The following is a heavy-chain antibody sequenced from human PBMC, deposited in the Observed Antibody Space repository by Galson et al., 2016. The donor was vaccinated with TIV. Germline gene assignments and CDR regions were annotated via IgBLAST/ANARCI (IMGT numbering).Heavy chain of an antibody. CDR1: GGTLSNDP. D-gene: IGHD2-21*02. Sequence: SVKVSCKASGGTLSNDPITWVRQAPGQGLEWMGGIIPIAGISDNSQKFQGRVSITADVSTNTVYMELSSLRPEDTAVYYCARLTPCGGDCYYFDRWGQGTLVTVSS. V-gene: IGHV1-69*10. CDR2: IIPIAGIS. CDR3: ARLTPCGGDCYYFDR. J-gene: IGHJ4*02.